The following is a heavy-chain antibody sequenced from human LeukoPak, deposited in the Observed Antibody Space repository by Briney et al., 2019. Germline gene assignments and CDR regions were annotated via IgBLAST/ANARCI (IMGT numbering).Heavy chain of an antibody. Sequence: GASVKVSCKASGGTFSSYAISWVRQAPGQGPEWMGGIIPIFGTANYAQKFQGRVTITADESTSTAYMELSSLRSEDTAVYYCAIDYYDSSGYRDYWGQGTLVTVSS. D-gene: IGHD3-22*01. CDR2: IIPIFGTA. CDR1: GGTFSSYA. V-gene: IGHV1-69*13. J-gene: IGHJ4*02. CDR3: AIDYYDSSGYRDY.